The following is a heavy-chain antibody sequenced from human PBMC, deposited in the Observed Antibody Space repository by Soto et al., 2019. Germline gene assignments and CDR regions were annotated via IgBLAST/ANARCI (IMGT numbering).Heavy chain of an antibody. V-gene: IGHV1-46*01. CDR3: ARDRWWHPLDS. D-gene: IGHD2-15*01. CDR2: INAGGGST. CDR1: GYTFTNYH. J-gene: IGHJ4*02. Sequence: QVELIQSGAEVKKPGASVKVSCRASGYTFTNYHIHWVRQAPGQGLEWMGIINAGGGSTYYAQKLHGRVNVTRDTSTSTVYMELSILRFEYTAVYYCARDRWWHPLDSWGQGTLVTVSS.